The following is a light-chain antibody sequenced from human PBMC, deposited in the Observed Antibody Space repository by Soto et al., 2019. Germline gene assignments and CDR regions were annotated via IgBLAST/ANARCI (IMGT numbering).Light chain of an antibody. Sequence: DIVLMQSPVTLFSSPGDRVTLSCRASQIVTSNYLAWYQQKPGQAPRLLIFGASIRDTGLPDRFSGGGSGTDFTLTISRLEPEDFAVYYCQHYGSSPGTFGQGTKVDIK. J-gene: IGKJ1*01. CDR2: GAS. V-gene: IGKV3-20*01. CDR1: QIVTSNY. CDR3: QHYGSSPGT.